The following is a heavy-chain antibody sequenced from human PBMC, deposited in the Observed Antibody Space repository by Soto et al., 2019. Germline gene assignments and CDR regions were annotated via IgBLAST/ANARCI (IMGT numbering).Heavy chain of an antibody. CDR3: ARELPVGLSSGWSRYLFDY. CDR2: INAGNGNT. Sequence: VKVSCKASGYTFTSYAMHWVRQAPGQRLEWMGWINAGNGNTKYSQKFQGRVTITRDTSASTAYMELSSLRSEDTAVYYCARELPVGLSSGWSRYLFDYWGQGTLVTVSS. D-gene: IGHD6-19*01. J-gene: IGHJ4*02. V-gene: IGHV1-3*01. CDR1: GYTFTSYA.